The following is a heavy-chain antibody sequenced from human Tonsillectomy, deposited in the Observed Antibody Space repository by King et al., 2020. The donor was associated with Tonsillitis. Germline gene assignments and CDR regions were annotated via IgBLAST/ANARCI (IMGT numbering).Heavy chain of an antibody. V-gene: IGHV3-9*01. Sequence: QLVQSGGGLVQPGRSLRLSCAASGFIFYDYAMHWVRQAPGKGLEWVSTLIWNRGIIGYADSGNCRFTISRDNAQNSLFLQMNSLRSEDTALYYCAKDVGARVAAAFWGPGTLVTVSS. J-gene: IGHJ4*02. CDR3: AKDVGARVAAAF. D-gene: IGHD6-13*01. CDR1: GFIFYDYA. CDR2: LIWNRGII.